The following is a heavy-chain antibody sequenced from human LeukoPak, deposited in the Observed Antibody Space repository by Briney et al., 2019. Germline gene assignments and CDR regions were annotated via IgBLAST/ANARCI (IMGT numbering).Heavy chain of an antibody. D-gene: IGHD3-22*01. CDR2: IIPIFGTA. CDR3: ARDWYDSSGYHDY. V-gene: IGHV1-69*13. CDR1: GGTFSSYA. Sequence: SVKVSCKASGGTFSSYAISWVRQAPGQGLEWMGGIIPIFGTANYAQKFQGRVTITADESTSTAYMELSSLRSEDAAVYYCARDWYDSSGYHDYWGQGTLVTVSS. J-gene: IGHJ4*02.